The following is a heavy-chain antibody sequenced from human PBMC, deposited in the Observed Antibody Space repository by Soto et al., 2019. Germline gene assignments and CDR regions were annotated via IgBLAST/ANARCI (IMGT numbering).Heavy chain of an antibody. J-gene: IGHJ2*01. CDR1: GGSFSGYY. V-gene: IGHV4-34*01. CDR2: SNDRGSI. Sequence: QVQLQQWGAGPLRPLETLSLTCGVAGGSFSGYYWAWIRQSPGKGLEWIGESNDRGSINYNPSLKSRVSISVDTSKNHYSLNLRSVTAADTAVYYCARESHDILTGPAWGGYFDLWGRGTLVTVSS. D-gene: IGHD3-9*01. CDR3: ARESHDILTGPAWGGYFDL.